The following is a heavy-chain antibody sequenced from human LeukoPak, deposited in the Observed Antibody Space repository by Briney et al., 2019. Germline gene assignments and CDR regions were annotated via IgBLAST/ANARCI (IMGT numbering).Heavy chain of an antibody. CDR3: ARAPHNLIAPAVILTWFDP. D-gene: IGHD6-13*01. CDR1: GGSISSGAYY. Sequence: SETLSLTCTVSGGSISSGAYYWNWVRQHPGKGLEWIGYIYYSGSTYYNPSLESRVTISVDTSKNQFSLKLSSVTAADTAVYYCARAPHNLIAPAVILTWFDPWGQGTLVTVSS. J-gene: IGHJ5*02. V-gene: IGHV4-31*03. CDR2: IYYSGST.